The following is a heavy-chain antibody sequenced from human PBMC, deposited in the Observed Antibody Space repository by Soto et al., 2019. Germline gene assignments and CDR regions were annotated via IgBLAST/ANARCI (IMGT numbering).Heavy chain of an antibody. CDR3: ARAVVGAGPSGGMDV. J-gene: IGHJ6*02. V-gene: IGHV5-10-1*01. D-gene: IGHD1-26*01. CDR2: IDPSDSYT. Sequence: GESLKMSVNGSGYSFTRYWISWVRQMPGKGLEWMGRIDPSDSYTNYSPSFQGHVTISADKSISTAYLQWSSLKASDTAMYYCARAVVGAGPSGGMDVWGQGTTVTVSS. CDR1: GYSFTRYW.